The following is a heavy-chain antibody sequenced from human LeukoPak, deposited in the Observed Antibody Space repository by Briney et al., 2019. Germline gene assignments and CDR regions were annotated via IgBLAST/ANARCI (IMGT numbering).Heavy chain of an antibody. D-gene: IGHD4-23*01. CDR2: ISGSGGST. CDR1: GFTFSSYA. CDR3: AKGSSVVSVDY. Sequence: GGSLRLSYAASGFTFSSYAMSWVRQAPGKGLEWVSAISGSGGSTYYADSVKGRFTISRDNSKNMLYLQTNSLRAEDTAVYYCAKGSSVVSVDYWGQGTLVTVSS. J-gene: IGHJ4*02. V-gene: IGHV3-23*01.